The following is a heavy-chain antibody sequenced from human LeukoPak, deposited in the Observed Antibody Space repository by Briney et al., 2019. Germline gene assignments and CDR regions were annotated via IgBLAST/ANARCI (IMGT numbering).Heavy chain of an antibody. CDR2: IYPGDSDT. Sequence: GESLQISCKGSGYSFTSYWIGWVRQMPGKGLEWMGIIYPGDSDTRYSPSFQGQVTISADKSNSTAYLQWSSLKASDTAMYYCASLPDPGYSYGYWFDPWGQGTLVTVSS. V-gene: IGHV5-51*01. CDR3: ASLPDPGYSYGYWFDP. J-gene: IGHJ5*02. D-gene: IGHD5-18*01. CDR1: GYSFTSYW.